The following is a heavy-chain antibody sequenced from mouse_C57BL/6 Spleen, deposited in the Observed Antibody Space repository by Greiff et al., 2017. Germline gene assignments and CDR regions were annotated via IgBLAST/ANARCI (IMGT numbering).Heavy chain of an antibody. V-gene: IGHV1-15*01. D-gene: IGHD2-3*01. CDR2: IDPETGGT. J-gene: IGHJ4*01. CDR1: GYTFTDYE. CDR3: TRSRIYDSHYAMDY. Sequence: QVQLQPSGAELVRPGASVTLSCKASGYTFTDYEMHWVKQTPVHGLEWIGAIDPETGGTAYNQKFKGKAILTADKSSSTAYMELRSLTSEDSAVYYCTRSRIYDSHYAMDYWGQGTSVTVSS.